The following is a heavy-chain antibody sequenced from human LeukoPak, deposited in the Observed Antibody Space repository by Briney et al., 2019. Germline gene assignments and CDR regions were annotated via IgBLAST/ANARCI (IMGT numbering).Heavy chain of an antibody. CDR3: GRGSRSSFDY. Sequence: ASVKVSCKASGYTFTGYYMHWVRQAPGQGLEWMGWINPNSGGTNYAQKFQGRVTMTRDTSISTAHMEMSRLRFDDTAVYYCGRGSRSSFDYWGQGTLVTVSS. V-gene: IGHV1-2*02. D-gene: IGHD6-6*01. CDR1: GYTFTGYY. CDR2: INPNSGGT. J-gene: IGHJ4*02.